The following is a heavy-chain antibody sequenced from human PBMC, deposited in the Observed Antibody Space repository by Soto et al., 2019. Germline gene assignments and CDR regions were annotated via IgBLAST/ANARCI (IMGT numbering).Heavy chain of an antibody. CDR1: GFTFSSYA. J-gene: IGHJ4*02. Sequence: QVQLVESGGGVVQPGRSLRLSCAASGFTFSSYAMHWVRQAPGEGLEWVAVISYDGSNKYYADSVKGRFTISRDHSKNTLSLQMNSLRPEDTAVYYCARPYSSGWYGDFDYWGQGTLVTVSS. V-gene: IGHV3-30-3*01. CDR3: ARPYSSGWYGDFDY. CDR2: ISYDGSNK. D-gene: IGHD6-19*01.